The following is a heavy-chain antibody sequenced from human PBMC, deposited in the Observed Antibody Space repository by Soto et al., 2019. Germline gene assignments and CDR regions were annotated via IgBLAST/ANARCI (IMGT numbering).Heavy chain of an antibody. J-gene: IGHJ4*02. CDR2: ISAYNGNR. D-gene: IGHD5-18*01. CDR1: DYTLTTHG. Sequence: QVQLVQSGAEVRKPGASVKVSCKASDYTLTTHGISWVRQAPGQGLEWMGWISAYNGNRNYAQKFHGRVTITTDASTSTAYMELRSLKSDYAAVYYCVREGDIAMPTEYWGQGTLVTVSS. CDR3: VREGDIAMPTEY. V-gene: IGHV1-18*01.